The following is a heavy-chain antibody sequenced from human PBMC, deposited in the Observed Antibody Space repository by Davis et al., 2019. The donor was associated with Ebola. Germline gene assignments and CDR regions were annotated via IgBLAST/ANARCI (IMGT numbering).Heavy chain of an antibody. D-gene: IGHD3-3*01. CDR2: ISYDGSNK. CDR1: GFTFSRNG. Sequence: GESLKISCAASGFTFSRNGMHWVRQAPGKGLEWVAVISYDGSNKYYADSVKGRFTISRDNSKNTLYLQMNSLRAEDTAVYYCARSGLSFGVVKYHYGMDVWGKGTTVTVSS. J-gene: IGHJ6*04. V-gene: IGHV3-33*05. CDR3: ARSGLSFGVVKYHYGMDV.